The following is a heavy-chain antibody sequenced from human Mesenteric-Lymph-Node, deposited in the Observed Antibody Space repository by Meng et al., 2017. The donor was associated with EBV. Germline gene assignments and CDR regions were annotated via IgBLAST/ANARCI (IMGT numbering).Heavy chain of an antibody. CDR1: GGSVSSGSYY. V-gene: IGHV4-61*01. D-gene: IGHD2-15*01. J-gene: IGHJ4*02. CDR2: IYYSGST. CDR3: ARVASQAVGVDY. Sequence: VQLQDAGPGLVKPSETLSLTCTVSGGSVSSGSYYWTWIRQPPGKGLEWIGYIYYSGSTNYNPSLKSRVTISVDTSKNQFSLKLSSVTAADTAVYYCARVASQAVGVDYWGQGTLVTVSS.